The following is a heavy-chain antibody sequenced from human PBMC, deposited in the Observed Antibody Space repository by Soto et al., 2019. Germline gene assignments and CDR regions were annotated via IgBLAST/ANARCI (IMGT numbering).Heavy chain of an antibody. J-gene: IGHJ6*02. D-gene: IGHD5-12*01. CDR1: GYGFTIDW. V-gene: IGHV5-51*01. CDR3: ARHRGSPGSYFGMDV. Sequence: GESVKISCKGAGYGFTIDWINWVLQMPWKGLEWMGVIYPGDSDTRYSPSFQGQVTISADKSINTAYLQWRSLKASDTAVYYCARHRGSPGSYFGMDVWGQGTTVTVSS. CDR2: IYPGDSDT.